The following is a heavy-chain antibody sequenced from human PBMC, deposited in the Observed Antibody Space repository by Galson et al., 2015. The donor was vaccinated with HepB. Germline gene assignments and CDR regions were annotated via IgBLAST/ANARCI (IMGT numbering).Heavy chain of an antibody. D-gene: IGHD2-15*01. CDR2: IYPGDSDA. V-gene: IGHV5-51*01. Sequence: QSGAEVKKPGESPKISCKGSGYTFTSHWIAWVRQVPGKGLEWMGIIYPGDSDARYSPSFQGQVTISVDKSISTAYLQWSSLKASDTGIYYCAKSSGRGSWYYGMDVWGQGTTVTVSS. CDR1: GYTFTSHW. J-gene: IGHJ6*02. CDR3: AKSSGRGSWYYGMDV.